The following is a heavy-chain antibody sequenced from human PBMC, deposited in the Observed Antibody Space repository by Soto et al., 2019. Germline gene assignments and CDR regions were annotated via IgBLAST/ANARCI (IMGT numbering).Heavy chain of an antibody. Sequence: SGPTLVNPTQTLTLTCTISGFSLSTGGVGVGWIRQPPGKALEWLALIYWDDDKRYSPSLRSRLTITKDTSKNQVVLTMTNIDPVDTATYYCAHSRCGGDCLQSYASHYYYGMDVWGQGT. CDR1: GFSLSTGGVG. CDR2: IYWDDDK. CDR3: AHSRCGGDCLQSYASHYYYGMDV. V-gene: IGHV2-5*02. J-gene: IGHJ6*02. D-gene: IGHD2-21*02.